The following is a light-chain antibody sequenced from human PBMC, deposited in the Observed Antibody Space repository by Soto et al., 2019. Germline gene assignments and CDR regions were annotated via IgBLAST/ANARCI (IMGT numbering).Light chain of an antibody. Sequence: IVLTQSPATLSVSPGERATLSCRASQAVGSNLAWYQQRPGQVPRLLIYDASTRATGIPHRFSGGGSGTEFTLTISSLQSDDFAVYYCQHFNMWPHMPTFGGGTKLAIK. V-gene: IGKV3-15*01. J-gene: IGKJ4*01. CDR2: DAS. CDR3: QHFNMWPHMPT. CDR1: QAVGSN.